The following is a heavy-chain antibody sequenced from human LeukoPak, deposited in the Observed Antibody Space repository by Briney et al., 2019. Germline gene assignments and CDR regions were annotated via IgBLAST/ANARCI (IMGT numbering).Heavy chain of an antibody. V-gene: IGHV1-8*03. CDR3: ARGGVWFGDPHGVDAFDI. D-gene: IGHD3-10*01. CDR1: GYTFTSYD. CDR2: MNHNSGNT. J-gene: IGHJ3*02. Sequence: ASVKVSCKSSGYTFTSYDINWVRQATGQGLEWMGWMNHNSGNTGYAQKFQGRVTITRNTSISTAYMELSRLRSDDTAVYYCARGGVWFGDPHGVDAFDIWGQGTMVTVSS.